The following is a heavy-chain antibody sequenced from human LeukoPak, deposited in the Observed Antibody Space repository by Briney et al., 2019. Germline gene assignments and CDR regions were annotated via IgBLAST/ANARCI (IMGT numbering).Heavy chain of an antibody. D-gene: IGHD6-13*01. CDR1: GFTFDDYA. J-gene: IGHJ4*02. CDR3: AKDIGIAAAGTDWYFDY. Sequence: GRSLRLSCAASGFTFDDYAMHWVRQAPGKGLEWVSGISWNSGSIGYADSVKGRFTISRDNAKNSLYLQMNSLGAEDTALYYCAKDIGIAAAGTDWYFDYWGQGTLVTVSS. V-gene: IGHV3-9*01. CDR2: ISWNSGSI.